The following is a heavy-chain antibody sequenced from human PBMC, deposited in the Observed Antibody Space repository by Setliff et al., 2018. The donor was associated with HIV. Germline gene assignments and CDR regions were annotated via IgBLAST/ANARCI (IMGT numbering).Heavy chain of an antibody. CDR1: GGTFNTYV. V-gene: IGHV1-69*10. CDR2: IIPILGVA. Sequence: SVKVSCKASGGTFNTYVISWLRQAPGQGLEWMGGIIPILGVANYAQKFQGRLTITADKSTNTAYMELSSLKSDDTAVYFCTRVPGWTDHWGQGTQVTVSS. CDR3: TRVPGWTDH. J-gene: IGHJ1*01. D-gene: IGHD6-19*01.